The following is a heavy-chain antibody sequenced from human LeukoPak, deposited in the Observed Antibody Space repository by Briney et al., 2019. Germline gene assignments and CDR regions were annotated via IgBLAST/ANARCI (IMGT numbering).Heavy chain of an antibody. V-gene: IGHV1-2*02. CDR3: ATLYGDYINSDY. D-gene: IGHD4-17*01. CDR2: INPHGGGT. J-gene: IGHJ4*02. Sequence: GASVKVSCKASGYTFTDYYMQWVRQAPGRGIEWMGWINPHGGGTNYAQKFQGRVTMTRDTSISTAYMELSRLRSDDTAVYYCATLYGDYINSDYWGQGTLVSVSS. CDR1: GYTFTDYY.